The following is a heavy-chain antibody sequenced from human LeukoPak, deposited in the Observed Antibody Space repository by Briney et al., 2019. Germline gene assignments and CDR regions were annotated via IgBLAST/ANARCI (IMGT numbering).Heavy chain of an antibody. D-gene: IGHD5-24*01. J-gene: IGHJ4*02. Sequence: SETLSLTCTVSGGSVSSGSYYWSWIRQPPGTGLEWIGYIYYSGSTNYNPSLKSRVTISVDTSKNQFSLKLSSVTAADTAVYFCARATPMAPDYWGQGTLVTVSS. CDR3: ARATPMAPDY. CDR2: IYYSGST. V-gene: IGHV4-61*01. CDR1: GGSVSSGSYY.